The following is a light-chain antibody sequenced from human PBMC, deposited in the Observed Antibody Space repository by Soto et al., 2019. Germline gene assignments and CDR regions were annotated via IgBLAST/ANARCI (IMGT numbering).Light chain of an antibody. J-gene: IGLJ6*01. Sequence: QAVVTQPASVSGSPGQSITISCTGTSTDVGAYNYVSWYQQHPGEAPKVMIFEVGNRPSGVSNRFSGSKSGNTASLTISGLQTEDEADYYCSSYTTSSIDVFGTGTQLTVL. V-gene: IGLV2-14*01. CDR3: SSYTTSSIDV. CDR1: STDVGAYNY. CDR2: EVG.